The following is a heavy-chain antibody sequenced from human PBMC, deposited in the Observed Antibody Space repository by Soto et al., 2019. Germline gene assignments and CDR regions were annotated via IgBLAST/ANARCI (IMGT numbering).Heavy chain of an antibody. V-gene: IGHV1-69*06. CDR3: ARGVYGSGNYYTGPSAFAI. Sequence: QVQLEQSGAEVKKPGSSVKVSCKASGGTLSDHGVAWLRQAPGQGLEWMGGTIPVFNTAKYAQKFQGRVTVTADKFPNIAYMELSRLRSEDTAFYFCARGVYGSGNYYTGPSAFAIWGQGTMVIVSS. CDR1: GGTLSDHG. D-gene: IGHD3-10*01. J-gene: IGHJ3*02. CDR2: TIPVFNTA.